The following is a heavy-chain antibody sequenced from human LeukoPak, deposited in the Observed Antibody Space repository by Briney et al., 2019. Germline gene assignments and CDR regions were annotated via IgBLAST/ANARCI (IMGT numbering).Heavy chain of an antibody. V-gene: IGHV5-51*01. J-gene: IGHJ4*02. Sequence: GESLKISCTGSGSIFSNYSIGWVRQMPGKGLEWMGIIYPGDSETRYSPSFQGQVTISVGKSISTAYLQWSSLKASDSAMYYCARHAFSGNYYFFDSWGQGTLLTVSS. CDR1: GSIFSNYS. D-gene: IGHD1-26*01. CDR3: ARHAFSGNYYFFDS. CDR2: IYPGDSET.